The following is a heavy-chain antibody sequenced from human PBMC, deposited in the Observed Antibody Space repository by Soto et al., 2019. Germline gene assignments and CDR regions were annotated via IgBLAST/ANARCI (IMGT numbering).Heavy chain of an antibody. CDR3: ARVSLYYYYGMDV. J-gene: IGHJ6*02. Sequence: QVQLQESGPGLVKPSETLSLTCTVSGGSISSYYWSWIRQPPGKGLEWIGYIYYSGSTNYNPSLKSRVTISVHTSKNQFSLKLCSVTAADTAVYYCARVSLYYYYGMDVWGQGTTVTVSS. CDR1: GGSISSYY. CDR2: IYYSGST. V-gene: IGHV4-59*01.